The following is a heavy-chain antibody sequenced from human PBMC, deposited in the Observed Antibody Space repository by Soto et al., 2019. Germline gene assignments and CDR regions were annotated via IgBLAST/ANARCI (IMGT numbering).Heavy chain of an antibody. CDR1: NFSITDGFH. CDR3: ARDQYDFRSGSYYYAMEV. J-gene: IGHJ6*02. D-gene: IGHD3-3*01. V-gene: IGHV4-38-2*02. CDR2: IYHSGST. Sequence: PSETLSLTCFVSNFSITDGFHWGWIRQPPGKGLEWIGSIYHSGSTYYNPSLKSRVTISVDTSKNQFSLKLSSVTAADTAVYYCARDQYDFRSGSYYYAMEVWGQGTKVTVSS.